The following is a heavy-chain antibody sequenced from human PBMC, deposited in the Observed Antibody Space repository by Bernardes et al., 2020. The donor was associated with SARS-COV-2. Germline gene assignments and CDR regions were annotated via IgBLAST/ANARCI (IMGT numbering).Heavy chain of an antibody. CDR2: INHSGST. Sequence: SETLSLTCAVYGGSFSGYYWSWIRQPPGKGLEWIGEINHSGSTNYNPSLKSRVTISVDTSKKQFSLTLSSVTAADTAVYYCARGRHSSSWYGARSWFDPWGQGTLVTVSS. CDR1: GGSFSGYY. CDR3: ARGRHSSSWYGARSWFDP. J-gene: IGHJ5*02. D-gene: IGHD6-13*01. V-gene: IGHV4-34*01.